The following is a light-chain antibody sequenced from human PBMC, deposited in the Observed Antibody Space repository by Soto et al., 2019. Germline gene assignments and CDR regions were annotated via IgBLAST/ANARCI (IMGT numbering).Light chain of an antibody. Sequence: EIVLTQSPGTLSLSPGERATLSCRASQSVRSSFLAWYQQKPGQAPRLLIYGASSRATGIPDRFSGSGSGTDFILTVSRLEPEDLAVYYCQQYGSSQETFGQGTKVEIK. CDR2: GAS. CDR3: QQYGSSQET. V-gene: IGKV3-20*01. J-gene: IGKJ1*01. CDR1: QSVRSSF.